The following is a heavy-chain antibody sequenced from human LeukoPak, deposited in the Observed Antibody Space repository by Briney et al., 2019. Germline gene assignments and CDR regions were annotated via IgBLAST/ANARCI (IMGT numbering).Heavy chain of an antibody. CDR1: GYTLTGYY. V-gene: IGHV1-2*02. J-gene: IGHJ4*02. D-gene: IGHD3-3*01. CDR3: ARDKRYYDFWSGYLADY. Sequence: ASVKVSCKASGYTLTGYYMHWVRQAPGQGLEWMGWINPNSGGTNYAQKFQGRVTMTRDTSISTAYMELSRLRSDDTAVYYCARDKRYYDFWSGYLADYWGQGTLVTVSS. CDR2: INPNSGGT.